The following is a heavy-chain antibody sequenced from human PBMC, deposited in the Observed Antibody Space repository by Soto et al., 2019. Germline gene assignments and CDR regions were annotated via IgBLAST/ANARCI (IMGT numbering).Heavy chain of an antibody. Sequence: VQVVASGGGLVQPGRSLRLSCAVSGFRFEQYVMHWVRQGPGKGLECVSTVSPTGDTVAYEYSVEGRFTVSRDNAKKSLYLQMNSLKGDDTAFYYCIKDATNGSIDDWGQGTLVTVSS. J-gene: IGHJ4*02. D-gene: IGHD2-8*01. CDR3: IKDATNGSIDD. CDR2: VSPTGDTV. V-gene: IGHV3-9*01. CDR1: GFRFEQYV.